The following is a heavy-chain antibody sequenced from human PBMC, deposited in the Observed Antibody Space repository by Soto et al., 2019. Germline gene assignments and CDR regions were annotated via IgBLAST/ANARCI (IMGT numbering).Heavy chain of an antibody. Sequence: GGSLRLSCAASGFTLSKFWMHWVRQAPGKGLVWVSHINNDGGFSNYADSVKGRFTISRDNAKSTLYLQMNSLRAEDTALYYCARGPSYCTADNCYAGIVEYWGQGILVTVSS. CDR3: ARGPSYCTADNCYAGIVEY. J-gene: IGHJ4*02. V-gene: IGHV3-74*01. CDR2: INNDGGFS. D-gene: IGHD2-15*01. CDR1: GFTLSKFW.